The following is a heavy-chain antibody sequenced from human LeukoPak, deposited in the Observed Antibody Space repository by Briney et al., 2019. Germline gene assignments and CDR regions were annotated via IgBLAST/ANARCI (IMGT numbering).Heavy chain of an antibody. Sequence: PAETLFTTRTVSVGSISSYYWTWIRQPPGQGLEWIGYMYYSGSTKYNPSLKSRVTISVDTSKNQFSLKLSSVTAANTAVYYCARTRDRNTSVDPWGWGLLVAAAS. CDR2: MYYSGST. J-gene: IGHJ5*02. CDR1: VGSISSYY. CDR3: ARTRDRNTSVDP. V-gene: IGHV4-59*01.